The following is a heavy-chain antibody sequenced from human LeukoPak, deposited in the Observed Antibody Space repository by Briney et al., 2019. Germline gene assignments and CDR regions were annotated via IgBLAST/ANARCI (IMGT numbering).Heavy chain of an antibody. CDR2: INPPGGGT. J-gene: IGHJ4*02. Sequence: ASVTVSCEASGYTFTGYYIHWVRQAPGQGLEWMGSINPPGGGTNYAQQFQGRVTMTRDTSITTAYMELSRLTSDDTAVYFCAREATGDLSFDHWGQGTLVTVPS. CDR3: AREATGDLSFDH. V-gene: IGHV1-2*02. D-gene: IGHD3-10*01. CDR1: GYTFTGYY.